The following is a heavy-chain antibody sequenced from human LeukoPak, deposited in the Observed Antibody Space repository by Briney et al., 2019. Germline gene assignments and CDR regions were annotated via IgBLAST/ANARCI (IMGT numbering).Heavy chain of an antibody. J-gene: IGHJ4*02. CDR3: ASISGYAHAFDS. Sequence: ASVKVSCKVSGYTLTELSMHWVRQAPGKGLEWMGGFDPEDGETIYAQKFQGRVTMTEDTSTDTAYMELSSLRSEDTAVYYCASISGYAHAFDSWGQGTLVTVSS. D-gene: IGHD3-22*01. CDR1: GYTLTELS. CDR2: FDPEDGET. V-gene: IGHV1-24*01.